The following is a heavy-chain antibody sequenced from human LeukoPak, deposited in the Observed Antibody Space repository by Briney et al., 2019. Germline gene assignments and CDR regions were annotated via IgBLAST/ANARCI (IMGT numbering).Heavy chain of an antibody. J-gene: IGHJ4*02. CDR3: ARDKIVGATNFDY. CDR1: GFTFSSYW. D-gene: IGHD1-26*01. CDR2: IKQDGSEK. V-gene: IGHV3-7*03. Sequence: GGSQRLSCAASGFTFSSYWMSWVRQAPGKGLEWVANIKQDGSEKYYVDSVKGRFTISRDNAKNSLYLQMNSLRAEDTAVYYCARDKIVGATNFDYWGQGTLVTVSS.